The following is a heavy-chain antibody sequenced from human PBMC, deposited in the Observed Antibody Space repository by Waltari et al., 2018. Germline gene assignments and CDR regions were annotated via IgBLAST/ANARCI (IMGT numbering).Heavy chain of an antibody. D-gene: IGHD2-2*01. V-gene: IGHV3-30-3*01. Sequence: QVQLVESGGGVVQPGRSLRLSCAASGFTFSSYAMHWVRQAPGKGREWVAVISYDGSNKYYADSVKGRFTISRDNSKNTLYLQMNSLRAEDTAVYYCAREIRAAAANFDYWGQGTLVTVSS. CDR1: GFTFSSYA. CDR2: ISYDGSNK. J-gene: IGHJ4*02. CDR3: AREIRAAAANFDY.